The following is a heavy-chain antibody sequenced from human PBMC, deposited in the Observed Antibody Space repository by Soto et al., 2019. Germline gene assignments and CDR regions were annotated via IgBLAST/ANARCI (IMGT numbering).Heavy chain of an antibody. CDR2: ISSSGGGT. CDR1: DFAFNNYV. Sequence: GGSLRLSCVVSDFAFNNYVISWVRQAPGKGLEWVTGISSSGGGTYYADSVKGRFTISRDTSKNTVDMQMNSLRAEDTAVYYCAKDRDTALVEAAGTFDIWGQGTMVTVSS. CDR3: AKDRDTALVEAAGTFDI. J-gene: IGHJ3*02. V-gene: IGHV3-23*01. D-gene: IGHD5-18*01.